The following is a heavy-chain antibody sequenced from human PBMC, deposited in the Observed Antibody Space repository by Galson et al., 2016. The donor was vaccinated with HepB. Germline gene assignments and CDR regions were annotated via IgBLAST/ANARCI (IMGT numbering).Heavy chain of an antibody. CDR2: ISGSGGST. J-gene: IGHJ3*02. CDR3: VRVRATLTHDAFDI. Sequence: SLRLSCAASGFTFSSYAMSWVRQAPGKGLEWVSAISGSGGSTYYADSVKGRFTISRDNSKNTLDLQMSSLRAEDTAVYSCVRVRATLTHDAFDIWGQGTMVTVSS. D-gene: IGHD3-10*01. CDR1: GFTFSSYA. V-gene: IGHV3-23*01.